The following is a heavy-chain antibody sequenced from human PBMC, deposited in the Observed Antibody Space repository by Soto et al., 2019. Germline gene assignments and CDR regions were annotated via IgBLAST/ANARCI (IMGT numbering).Heavy chain of an antibody. J-gene: IGHJ4*02. V-gene: IGHV1-24*01. CDR1: GYTLPELT. Sequence: QVHLEQSGAEVRRPGASVKVSCKVSGYTLPELTLHWVRLTPGKGLDWTGGFDPDHDKTVYAQKFQGRVTMTEDRSTDTTYMELRSLTFEDTAIYFCATEPGGYFDHWGQGVLVTVAS. CDR3: ATEPGGYFDH. CDR2: FDPDHDKT. D-gene: IGHD3-16*01.